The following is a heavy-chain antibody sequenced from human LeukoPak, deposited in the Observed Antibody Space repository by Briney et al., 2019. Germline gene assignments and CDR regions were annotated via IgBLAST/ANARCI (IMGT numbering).Heavy chain of an antibody. D-gene: IGHD2-21*02. Sequence: ASVTVSCTASGYNFITYAMHWVRQAPGQGLEWMGYINVGNGDTKYPQKFQGRVTFTRDTSASIAYMELSSLTSEDTAIYYCARKNYGDRHPYDYWGQGTLVTVSS. J-gene: IGHJ4*02. CDR1: GYNFITYA. CDR3: ARKNYGDRHPYDY. CDR2: INVGNGDT. V-gene: IGHV1-3*01.